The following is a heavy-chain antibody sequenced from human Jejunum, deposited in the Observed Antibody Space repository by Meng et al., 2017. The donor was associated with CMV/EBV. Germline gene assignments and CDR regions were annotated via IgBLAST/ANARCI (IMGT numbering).Heavy chain of an antibody. CDR3: AKDAYSKGDY. CDR2: IKQDGSEK. V-gene: IGHV3-7*01. CDR1: VFIFSSCW. J-gene: IGHJ4*02. D-gene: IGHD4-11*01. Sequence: SSAASVFIFSSCWMSWVRPAPGKGLEWVANIKQDGSEKYYVDSVKGRFTISRDNAKNSLYLQMNSLRAEDTAVYYCAKDAYSKGDYWGQGTLVTVSS.